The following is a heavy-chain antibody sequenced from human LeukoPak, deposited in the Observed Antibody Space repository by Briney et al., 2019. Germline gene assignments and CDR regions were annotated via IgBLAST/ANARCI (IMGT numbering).Heavy chain of an antibody. CDR2: INPSGGST. CDR3: ARDWAGITGTTWDAFDI. D-gene: IGHD1-20*01. V-gene: IGHV1-46*01. J-gene: IGHJ3*02. CDR1: GYTFTSYY. Sequence: VASVKVSCKASGYTFTSYYMHWVRQAPEQGLEWMGIINPSGGSTSYAQKFQGRVTMTRDTSTSTVYMELSSLRSEDTAVYYCARDWAGITGTTWDAFDIWGQGTMVTVSS.